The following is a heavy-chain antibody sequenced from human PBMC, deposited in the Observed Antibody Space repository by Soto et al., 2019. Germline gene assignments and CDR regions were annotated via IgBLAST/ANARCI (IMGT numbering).Heavy chain of an antibody. CDR3: AKDLSGWYPTTDAFDI. D-gene: IGHD6-19*01. CDR2: ISGSGGST. Sequence: PGGSLRLSCAASGFPFSSYSMSWVRQAPGKGLEWVSAISGSGGSTYYADSVKGRFTISRDNSKNTLYLQMNSLRAEDTAVYYCAKDLSGWYPTTDAFDIWGQGTMVTVSS. CDR1: GFPFSSYS. V-gene: IGHV3-23*01. J-gene: IGHJ3*02.